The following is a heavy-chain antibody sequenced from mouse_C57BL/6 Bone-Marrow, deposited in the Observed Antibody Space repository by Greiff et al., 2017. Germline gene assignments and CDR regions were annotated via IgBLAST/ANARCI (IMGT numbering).Heavy chain of an antibody. V-gene: IGHV1-55*01. D-gene: IGHD5-1*01. Sequence: VQLQQPGAELVKPGASVKMSCTASGYTFTSYWITWVKQRPGQGLEWIGDIYPGSGSTNYNEKFKGKATFTADTSSNTAYMQLSSLTTEDSAIYYCARGAYLCYWGQGTLVTVSA. J-gene: IGHJ3*01. CDR3: ARGAYLCY. CDR2: IYPGSGST. CDR1: GYTFTSYW.